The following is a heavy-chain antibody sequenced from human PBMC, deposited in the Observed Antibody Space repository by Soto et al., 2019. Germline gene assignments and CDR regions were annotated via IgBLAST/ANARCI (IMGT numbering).Heavy chain of an antibody. CDR2: IVVGSGNT. CDR3: AVIAARRNYYYYGMDV. Sequence: SVKVSCKASGFTFTSSAVQWVRQARGQRLEWIGWIVVGSGNTNYAQRFQERVTITRDMSTSTAYMELSSLRSEDTAVYYCAVIAARRNYYYYGMDVWGQGTTVTVSS. V-gene: IGHV1-58*01. D-gene: IGHD6-6*01. CDR1: GFTFTSSA. J-gene: IGHJ6*02.